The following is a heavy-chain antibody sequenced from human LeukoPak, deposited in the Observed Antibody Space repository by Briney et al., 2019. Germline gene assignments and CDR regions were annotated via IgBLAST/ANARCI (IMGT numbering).Heavy chain of an antibody. CDR1: GYTFTNYW. CDR3: ARRAYSHEWFYP. J-gene: IGHJ5*02. V-gene: IGHV5-51*01. CDR2: IYPGDSDT. D-gene: IGHD5-12*01. Sequence: GESLQISCKAAGYTFTNYWIGWVRQMPGKGLGWMGTIYPGDSDTRYSPSFQGHVTISADRSISTAYLQWSSLRASDSAMYYCARRAYSHEWFYPWGQGTLVTVSS.